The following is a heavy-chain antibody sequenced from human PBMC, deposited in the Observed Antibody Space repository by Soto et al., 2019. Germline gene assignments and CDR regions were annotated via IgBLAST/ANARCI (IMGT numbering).Heavy chain of an antibody. V-gene: IGHV1-69*12. Sequence: QVQLVQSGAEVKKPGSSVKVSCKASGGTFSSYAISWVRQAPGQGLEWMGGIIPIFGTANYAQKFQGRVTITADESTSTAYMALSRLRSEDTSVYYCARPRSLSYGDYAFVPLDYWGQGTLVTVSS. CDR3: ARPRSLSYGDYAFVPLDY. J-gene: IGHJ4*02. CDR1: GGTFSSYA. CDR2: IIPIFGTA. D-gene: IGHD4-17*01.